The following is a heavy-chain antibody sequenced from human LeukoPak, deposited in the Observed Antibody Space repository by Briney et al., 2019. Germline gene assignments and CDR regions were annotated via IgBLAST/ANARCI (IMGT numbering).Heavy chain of an antibody. D-gene: IGHD7-27*01. CDR3: ARDGPSVGIDF. CDR1: GFTLSGHS. CDR2: ISPTSAYI. Sequence: GGPLRLSCAATGFTLSGHSMNWVRQAPGKGLDWVSSISPTSAYIYYQDSVKGRFTISRDDAKNSLYLEMDSLRAEDTAVYYCARDGPSVGIDFWGQGALVTVSS. J-gene: IGHJ4*02. V-gene: IGHV3-21*01.